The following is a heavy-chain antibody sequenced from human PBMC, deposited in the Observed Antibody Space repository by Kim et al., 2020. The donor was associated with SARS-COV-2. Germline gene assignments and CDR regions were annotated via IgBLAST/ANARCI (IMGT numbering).Heavy chain of an antibody. D-gene: IGHD6-19*01. J-gene: IGHJ4*02. CDR3: AREAVAGSFDY. V-gene: IGHV1-3*01. CDR2: NT. Sequence: NTRCSQKFQARVSITRDTSATTAYLALSGLRSEDTAVYYCAREAVAGSFDYWGQGTLVTVSS.